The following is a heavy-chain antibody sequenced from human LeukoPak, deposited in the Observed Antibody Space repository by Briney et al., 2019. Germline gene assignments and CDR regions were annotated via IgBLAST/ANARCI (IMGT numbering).Heavy chain of an antibody. CDR2: IYYSGST. CDR1: GGSISSSSYY. J-gene: IGHJ4*02. CDR3: ARRSCSSTSCYAVIDYYFDY. V-gene: IGHV4-39*01. Sequence: SETLSLTCTVSGGSISSSSYYWGWIRQPPGKGLEWIGSIYYSGSTYYNPSLKSRATISVDTSKNQFSLKLSSVTAADTAVYYCARRSCSSTSCYAVIDYYFDYWGQGTLVTVSS. D-gene: IGHD2-2*01.